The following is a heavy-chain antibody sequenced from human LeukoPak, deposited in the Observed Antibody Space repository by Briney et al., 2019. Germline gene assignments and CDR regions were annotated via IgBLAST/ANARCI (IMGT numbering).Heavy chain of an antibody. CDR2: INPNSGGT. J-gene: IGHJ2*01. D-gene: IGHD5-24*01. Sequence: ASVKVSCKASGYTFTGYYMHWVRQAPGQGLEWMGWINPNSGGTNYAQKFQGRVTMTRDTSISTAYMELSRLRSDDTAVYYCARDAQFRPRYFDLWGRGTLVTVSS. CDR1: GYTFTGYY. CDR3: ARDAQFRPRYFDL. V-gene: IGHV1-2*02.